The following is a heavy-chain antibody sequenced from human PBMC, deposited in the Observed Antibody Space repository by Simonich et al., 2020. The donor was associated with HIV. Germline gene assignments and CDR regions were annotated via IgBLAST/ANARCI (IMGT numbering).Heavy chain of an antibody. Sequence: QVQLQESGPGLVQPSENLSITCTVSGGSISSSSWSWIRQPPGKGLECSGYFYYSGSTNYNPARKRRVTISVDTSKSQFALKLSSVTAADTAVYYCARWGLYSGSYHGAFDIWGQGTMVTVSS. CDR3: ARWGLYSGSYHGAFDI. V-gene: IGHV4-59*08. CDR2: FYYSGST. D-gene: IGHD1-26*01. CDR1: GGSISSSS. J-gene: IGHJ3*02.